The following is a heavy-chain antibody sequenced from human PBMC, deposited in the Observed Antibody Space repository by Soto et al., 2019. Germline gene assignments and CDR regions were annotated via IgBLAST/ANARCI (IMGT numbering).Heavy chain of an antibody. D-gene: IGHD6-13*01. J-gene: IGHJ6*02. CDR3: ARDLGLLSSWHGMDV. CDR1: GFTVSSNY. Sequence: EVQLVESGGGLVQPGGSLRLSCAASGFTVSSNYMSWVRQAPGKGLEWVSVIYSGGSTYYADSVKGRFTISRDNSKNTLYLQMNSLRAEDTAVYYCARDLGLLSSWHGMDVWGQGTTVTVSS. CDR2: IYSGGST. V-gene: IGHV3-66*01.